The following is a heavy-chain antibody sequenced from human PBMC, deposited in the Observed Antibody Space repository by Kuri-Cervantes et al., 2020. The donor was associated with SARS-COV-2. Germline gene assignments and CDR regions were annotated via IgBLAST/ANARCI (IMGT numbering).Heavy chain of an antibody. J-gene: IGHJ4*02. CDR2: IYYSGST. V-gene: IGHV4-61*01. CDR1: GGSVSSGSYY. Sequence: ESLKISCTVSGGSVSSGSYYWSWIRQPPGKGLEWIGHIYYSGSTNYNPSLKSRVTISVDTSKNQFSLKLSSVTAADTAVYYCARESEAAAAFDYWGQGTLVTVSS. D-gene: IGHD6-13*01. CDR3: ARESEAAAAFDY.